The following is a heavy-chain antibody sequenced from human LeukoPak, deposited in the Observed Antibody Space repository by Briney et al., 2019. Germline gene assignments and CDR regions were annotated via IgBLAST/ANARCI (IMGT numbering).Heavy chain of an antibody. V-gene: IGHV3-66*02. J-gene: IGHJ6*03. CDR3: AREATNGDYSYYYYYMDV. CDR1: GFTFSSYW. CDR2: IYSGGST. Sequence: GGSLRLSCAASGFTFSSYWMSWVRQAPGKGLEWVSVIYSGGSTYYADSVKGRFTISRDNSKNTLYLQMNSLRAEDTAVYYCAREATNGDYSYYYYYMDVWGKGTTVTVSS. D-gene: IGHD4-17*01.